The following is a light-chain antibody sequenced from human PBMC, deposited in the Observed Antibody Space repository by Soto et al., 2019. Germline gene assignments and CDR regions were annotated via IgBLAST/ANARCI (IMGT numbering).Light chain of an antibody. Sequence: EIVLTQSPGTLSLSPGERATLSCRASQSVSNRYLAWYQQIPGQAPRLVIFGASSRATGIPDRFSGSGSGTDFTLTISRLEPEDFAVYYCQQHGRSPGVTFGGGTKVEIK. CDR1: QSVSNRY. J-gene: IGKJ4*01. CDR2: GAS. CDR3: QQHGRSPGVT. V-gene: IGKV3-20*01.